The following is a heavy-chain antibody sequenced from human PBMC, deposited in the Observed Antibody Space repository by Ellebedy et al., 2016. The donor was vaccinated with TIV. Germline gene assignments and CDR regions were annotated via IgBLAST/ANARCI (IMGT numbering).Heavy chain of an antibody. Sequence: GESLKISCAASGFTFSDYYMSWIRQAPGKGLEWVSYISSCGSTIYYADSVMGRFTISRDNAKNSLFLQVNSLRDEDTAVYYCARDSGPSGSPEAFDIWGQGTMVTVSS. CDR3: ARDSGPSGSPEAFDI. V-gene: IGHV3-11*04. CDR2: ISSCGSTI. CDR1: GFTFSDYY. D-gene: IGHD1-26*01. J-gene: IGHJ3*02.